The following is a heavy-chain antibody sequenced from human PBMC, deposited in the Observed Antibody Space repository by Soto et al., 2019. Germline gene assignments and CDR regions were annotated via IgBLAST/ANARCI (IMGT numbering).Heavy chain of an antibody. Sequence: PGGSLRLSCAASGFTFSTYAMHWVRQAPGKGLEWVALISDDGNNKYYADSVKGRFTISRDNSQNTLYFQMSSLRTEDTAVYYCARDSCGGANYYLDYWCQGT. CDR2: ISDDGNNK. J-gene: IGHJ4*02. CDR1: GFTFSTYA. V-gene: IGHV3-30*15. D-gene: IGHD3-10*01. CDR3: ARDSCGGANYYLDY.